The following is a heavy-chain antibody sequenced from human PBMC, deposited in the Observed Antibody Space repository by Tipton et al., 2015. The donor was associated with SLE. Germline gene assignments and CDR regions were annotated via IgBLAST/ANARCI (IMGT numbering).Heavy chain of an antibody. CDR1: GGSFNGYY. V-gene: IGHV4-34*01. CDR2: IDHSGST. J-gene: IGHJ5*02. CDR3: ARRGSGWYVPLDT. Sequence: TLSLTCVVYGGSFNGYYWSWIRQPPGKGLEWIGEIDHSGSTNYTPSLKSRVTVSIDKSKNQFSLKLNSVTAADTAVYYCARRGSGWYVPLDTWGQGTLVTVSS. D-gene: IGHD6-19*01.